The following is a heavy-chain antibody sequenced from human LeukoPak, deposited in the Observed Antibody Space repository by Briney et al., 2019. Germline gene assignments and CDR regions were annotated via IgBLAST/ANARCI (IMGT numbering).Heavy chain of an antibody. CDR2: ISSSSSYI. Sequence: GGSLRLSCAASGFTFSSYSMNWVRQAPGKGLEWVSSISSSSSYIYYADSVKGRFTISRDNAKNSLYLQMNSLRAEDTAVYYCAREVAPYYYDSSGYYWLDYWGQGTLVTVSS. CDR3: AREVAPYYYDSSGYYWLDY. D-gene: IGHD3-22*01. V-gene: IGHV3-21*01. J-gene: IGHJ4*02. CDR1: GFTFSSYS.